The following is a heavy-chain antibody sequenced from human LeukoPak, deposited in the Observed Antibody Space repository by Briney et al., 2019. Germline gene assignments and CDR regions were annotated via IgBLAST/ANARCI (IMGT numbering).Heavy chain of an antibody. J-gene: IGHJ3*02. CDR3: ARGKGYQGAFDI. CDR1: GYTFTSYG. CDR2: IIPIFGTA. Sequence: ASVKVSCKASGYTFTSYGISWVRQAPGQGLEWMGGIIPIFGTANYAQKFQGRVTITADESTSTAYMELSSLRSEDTAVYYCARGKGYQGAFDIWGQGTMVTVSS. D-gene: IGHD5-12*01. V-gene: IGHV1-69*13.